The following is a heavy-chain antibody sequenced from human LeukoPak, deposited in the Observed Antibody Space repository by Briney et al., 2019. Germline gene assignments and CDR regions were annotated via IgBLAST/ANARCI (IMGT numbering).Heavy chain of an antibody. CDR3: ARHKDYYYSYMDV. CDR1: GDSISTSSYY. V-gene: IGHV4-39*01. J-gene: IGHJ6*03. CDR2: IYYSVST. Sequence: SETLSLTCSVSGDSISTSSYYWGWIRQPPGKGLEWIGTIYYSVSTYYNPSLTRRVTISVDTSKNQFSLKLSSVTAADTAVYYCARHKDYYYSYMDVWGKGTTVTISS.